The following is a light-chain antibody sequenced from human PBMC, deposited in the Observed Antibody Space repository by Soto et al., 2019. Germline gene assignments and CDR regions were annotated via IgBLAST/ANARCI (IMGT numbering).Light chain of an antibody. Sequence: EIVMTQSPATLSVSPGERATLSCRASQSVRSNLAWYQQKAGQAPRLLMYSASIRATGIPTRFSGSGSGTEFTLTISSLQSEDFAVYYCQQYDNWPPYTFGRGTKLEIK. CDR3: QQYDNWPPYT. CDR1: QSVRSN. V-gene: IGKV3-15*01. CDR2: SAS. J-gene: IGKJ2*01.